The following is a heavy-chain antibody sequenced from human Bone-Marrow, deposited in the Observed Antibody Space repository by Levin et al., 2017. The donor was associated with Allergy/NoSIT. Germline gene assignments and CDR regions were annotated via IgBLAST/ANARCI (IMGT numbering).Heavy chain of an antibody. D-gene: IGHD6-19*01. CDR1: GFTFSSYA. J-gene: IGHJ4*02. CDR3: ARKIISGWNVHFDY. CDR2: IGGSVPNT. Sequence: ASVKVSCAVSGFTFSSYAMHWVRQAPGKGLEWVSGIGGSVPNTYYADSVKGRFTISRDNSKNTLYLQMNSLRAEDTAVYYCARKIISGWNVHFDYWGQGTLVTVSS. V-gene: IGHV3-23*01.